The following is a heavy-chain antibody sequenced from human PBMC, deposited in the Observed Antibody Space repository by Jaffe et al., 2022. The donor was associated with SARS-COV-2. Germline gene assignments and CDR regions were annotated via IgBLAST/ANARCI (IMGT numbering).Heavy chain of an antibody. CDR1: GYTFTSYY. Sequence: QVQLVQSGAEVKKPGASVKVSCKASGYTFTSYYMHWVRQAPGQGLEWMGIINPSGGSTSYAQKFQGRVTMTRDTSTSTVYMELSSLRSEDTAVYYCARTTGPQSVYYYGMDVWGQGTTVTVSS. J-gene: IGHJ6*02. CDR2: INPSGGST. V-gene: IGHV1-46*01. CDR3: ARTTGPQSVYYYGMDV.